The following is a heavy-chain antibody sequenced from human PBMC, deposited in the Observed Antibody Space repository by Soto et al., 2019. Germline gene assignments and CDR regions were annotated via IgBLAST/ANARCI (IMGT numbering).Heavy chain of an antibody. CDR1: GYTLTELS. Sequence: ASVKVSCKVSGYTLTELSMHWVRQAPGKGLEWMGGFDPEDGETIYAQKFQGRVTMTEDTSTDTAYMELSSLRSEDTAVYYCAMRGFGGHTRGYCFDPWGQRTLVTVSS. J-gene: IGHJ5*02. V-gene: IGHV1-24*01. CDR3: AMRGFGGHTRGYCFDP. CDR2: FDPEDGET. D-gene: IGHD3-16*01.